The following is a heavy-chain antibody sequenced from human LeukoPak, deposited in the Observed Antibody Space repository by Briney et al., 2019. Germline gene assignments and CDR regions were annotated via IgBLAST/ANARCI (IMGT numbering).Heavy chain of an antibody. J-gene: IGHJ4*02. V-gene: IGHV1-46*01. CDR2: INLSAGSI. CDR1: GYTFINYF. CDR3: ARLARNAGPLDY. Sequence: ASVKVSCKASGYTFINYFMYWVRQAPGQGLESMGIINLSAGSINYAQKFQGIITVTRDLFTSTLYLELSSLTSEDTAVYYCARLARNAGPLDYWGQGTRVTVSS. D-gene: IGHD6-13*01.